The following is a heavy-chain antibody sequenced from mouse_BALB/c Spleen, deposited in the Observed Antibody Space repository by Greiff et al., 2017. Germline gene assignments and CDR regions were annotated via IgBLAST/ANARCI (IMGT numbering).Heavy chain of an antibody. J-gene: IGHJ4*01. Sequence: VMLVESGPGLVAPSQSLSITCTVSGFSLTGYGVNWVRQPPGKGLEWLGMIWGDGSTDYNSALKSRLSISKDNSKSQVFLKMNRLQTDDTARYYCAREVYDGYLYAMDYWGQGTSVTVSS. V-gene: IGHV2-6-7*01. D-gene: IGHD2-3*01. CDR1: GFSLTGYG. CDR2: IWGDGST. CDR3: AREVYDGYLYAMDY.